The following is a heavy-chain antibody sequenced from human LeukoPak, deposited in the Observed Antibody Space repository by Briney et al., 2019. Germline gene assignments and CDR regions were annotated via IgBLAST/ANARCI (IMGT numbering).Heavy chain of an antibody. CDR1: GDSISSSSYY. D-gene: IGHD3-22*01. CDR2: IYYSGST. J-gene: IGHJ4*02. V-gene: IGHV4-39*07. Sequence: TSETLSLTCTVSGDSISSSSYYWGWIRQPPGKGLEWIGSIYYSGSTYYNPSLKSRVTISVDTSKNQFSLKLSSVTAADTAVYYCARDTYYYDSSGYWADYWGQGTLVTVSS. CDR3: ARDTYYYDSSGYWADY.